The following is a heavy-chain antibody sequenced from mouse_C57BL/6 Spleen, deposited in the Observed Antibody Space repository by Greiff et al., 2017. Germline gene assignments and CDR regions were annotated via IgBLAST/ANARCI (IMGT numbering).Heavy chain of an antibody. CDR2: INPSSGYT. D-gene: IGHD2-1*01. V-gene: IGHV1-7*01. J-gene: IGHJ4*01. CDR3: ARYYYGNPYAMDY. Sequence: QVQLQQSGAELAKPGASVKLSCKASGYTFTSYWMHWVKQRPGQGLEWIGYINPSSGYTKYNQKFKDKATLTADKSSSTAYMQLSSLTYEDSAVYYCARYYYGNPYAMDYWGQGTSVTVSS. CDR1: GYTFTSYW.